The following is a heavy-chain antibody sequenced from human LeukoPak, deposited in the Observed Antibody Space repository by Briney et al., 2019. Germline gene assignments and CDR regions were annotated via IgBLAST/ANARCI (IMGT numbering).Heavy chain of an antibody. CDR3: ANLADGMSGYYDSSGLDFDY. J-gene: IGHJ4*02. Sequence: GRSLRLSCAASGFTFSSYGMHWVRQAPGKGLEWVAVISYDGSNKYYADSVKGRFTISRDNSKNTLYLQMNSLRAEDTAVYYCANLADGMSGYYDSSGLDFDYWGQGTLVTVSS. CDR1: GFTFSSYG. CDR2: ISYDGSNK. D-gene: IGHD3-22*01. V-gene: IGHV3-30*18.